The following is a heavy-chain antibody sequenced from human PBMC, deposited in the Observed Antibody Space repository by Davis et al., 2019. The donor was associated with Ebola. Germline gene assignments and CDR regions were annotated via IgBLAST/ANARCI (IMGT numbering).Heavy chain of an antibody. CDR2: INPSGGST. V-gene: IGHV1-46*01. CDR1: GYTFTSYY. Sequence: ASVKVSCKASGYTFTSYYMHWVRQAPGQGLEWMGIINPSGGSTSYAQKFQGRVTMTRDTSTSTAYMELSSLRSEDTAVYYCARDRGVQGFDPWGQGTLVTVSS. J-gene: IGHJ5*02. CDR3: ARDRGVQGFDP. D-gene: IGHD3-10*01.